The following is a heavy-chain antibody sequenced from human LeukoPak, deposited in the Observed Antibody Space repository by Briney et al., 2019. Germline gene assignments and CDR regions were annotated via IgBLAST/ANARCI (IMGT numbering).Heavy chain of an antibody. D-gene: IGHD5-24*01. CDR1: GFTFDDYT. CDR3: AKEGDGYH. Sequence: GGSLRLSCAASGFTFDDYTMHWVRQAPGKGLEWVSLISWDGDSTYYADSVKGRFTISRDNSKNSLYLQMNSLRIEGTALYYCAKEGDGYHWGQGTMVTVSS. J-gene: IGHJ3*01. V-gene: IGHV3-43*01. CDR2: ISWDGDST.